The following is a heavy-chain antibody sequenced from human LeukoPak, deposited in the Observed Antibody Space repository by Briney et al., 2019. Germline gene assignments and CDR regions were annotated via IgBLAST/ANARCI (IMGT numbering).Heavy chain of an antibody. CDR3: ARVRAVTNDAFDI. CDR1: GGSISSGDYY. V-gene: IGHV4-30-4*01. J-gene: IGHJ3*02. D-gene: IGHD4-17*01. Sequence: SQTLSLTCTVSGGSISSGDYYWSWIRQPPGKGLEWIGYIYYSGSTYYNPSLKSRVTISVDTSKNQFSLKLSSVTAADTAVYYCARVRAVTNDAFDIWGQGTMVAVSS. CDR2: IYYSGST.